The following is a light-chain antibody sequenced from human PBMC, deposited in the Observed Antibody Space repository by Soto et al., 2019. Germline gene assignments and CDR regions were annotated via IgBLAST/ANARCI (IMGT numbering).Light chain of an antibody. V-gene: IGLV2-8*01. CDR2: ATN. CDR3: QTVDTSLSVV. J-gene: IGLJ2*01. CDR1: SSDVGGYNF. Sequence: QSALTQPPSASGSPGQSVTISCTGTSSDVGGYNFVSWFQQHPGKAPKLLIYATNNRPSGVPDRFSGSQSDTSASLAITGLQAEDEAVYFCQTVDTSLSVVFGGGTKVTVL.